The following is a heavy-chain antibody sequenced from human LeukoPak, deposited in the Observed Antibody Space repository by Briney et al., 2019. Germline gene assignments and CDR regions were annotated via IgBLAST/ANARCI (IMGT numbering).Heavy chain of an antibody. Sequence: SETLSLTCTVSGGSISSSSYYWGWIRQPPGKGLEWIGSIYYSGSTYYNPSLKSRVTISVDTSKNQFSLKLSSVTAADTAVYYCARDFQAGRITSPYFDYWGQGTLVTVSS. CDR2: IYYSGST. J-gene: IGHJ4*02. CDR1: GGSISSSSYY. CDR3: ARDFQAGRITSPYFDY. D-gene: IGHD3-10*01. V-gene: IGHV4-39*07.